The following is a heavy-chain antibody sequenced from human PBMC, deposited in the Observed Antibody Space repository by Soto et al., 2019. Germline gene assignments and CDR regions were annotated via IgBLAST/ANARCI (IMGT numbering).Heavy chain of an antibody. Sequence: WGSLLLSCAASVFTFSSYGMHWVRQAPGKGLEWVAVISYDGSNKYYADSVKGRFTISRDNSKNTLYLQMKSLRAEDTAVYYCAKDLKDINYYDSSLGFDWGQGTMVTVSS. D-gene: IGHD3-22*01. CDR1: VFTFSSYG. J-gene: IGHJ4*02. CDR2: ISYDGSNK. V-gene: IGHV3-30*18. CDR3: AKDLKDINYYDSSLGFD.